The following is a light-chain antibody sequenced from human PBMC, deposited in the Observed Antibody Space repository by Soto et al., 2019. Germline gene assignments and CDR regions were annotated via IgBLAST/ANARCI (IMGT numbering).Light chain of an antibody. J-gene: IGKJ2*01. Sequence: DIQMTQSPSSVSGSVGDRVTITCRASQGINSWLAWYQQKPGKAPNLLIYAASSLQSGVPSRFSGSGSGTDFTLTISSLQPEDFATYFCQQTNTFPRTFGQGTKLEIK. CDR2: AAS. V-gene: IGKV1-12*01. CDR1: QGINSW. CDR3: QQTNTFPRT.